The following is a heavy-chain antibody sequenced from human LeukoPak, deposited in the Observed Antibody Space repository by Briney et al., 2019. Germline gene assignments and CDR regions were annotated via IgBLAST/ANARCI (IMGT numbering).Heavy chain of an antibody. CDR3: ARVGYCSSTSCYTLSYYYGMDV. Sequence: ASVKVSCKASGGTFSSYAISWVRQAPGQGLEWMGRIIPILGIANYAQKLQGRVTITADKSTSTAYMELSSLRSEDTAVYYCARVGYCSSTSCYTLSYYYGMDVWGQGTTVTVSS. V-gene: IGHV1-69*04. CDR2: IIPILGIA. CDR1: GGTFSSYA. J-gene: IGHJ6*02. D-gene: IGHD2-2*02.